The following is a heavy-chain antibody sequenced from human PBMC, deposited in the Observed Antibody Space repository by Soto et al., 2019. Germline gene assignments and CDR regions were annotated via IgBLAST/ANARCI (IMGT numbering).Heavy chain of an antibody. J-gene: IGHJ6*02. Sequence: PSETLSLTCTVSGGSISSGDYYWSWIRQPPGKGPEWIGYIYYSGSTYCNPSLKSRVTISVDTSKNQFSLKLSSVTAADTAVYYCARERITMVRGVAGTGGMDVWGQGTTVTVSS. CDR3: ARERITMVRGVAGTGGMDV. D-gene: IGHD3-10*01. CDR2: IYYSGST. CDR1: GGSISSGDYY. V-gene: IGHV4-30-4*01.